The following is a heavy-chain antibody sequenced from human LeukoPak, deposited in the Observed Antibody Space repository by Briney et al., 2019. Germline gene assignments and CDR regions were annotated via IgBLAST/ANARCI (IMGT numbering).Heavy chain of an antibody. CDR3: AREFVGDCSGTSCPPAFDI. J-gene: IGHJ3*02. V-gene: IGHV1-69*04. CDR2: IIPILGIA. CDR1: GGTFSSYT. D-gene: IGHD2-2*01. Sequence: SVKVSCKASGGTFSSYTISWVRQAPGQGLEWMGRIIPILGIANYAQKFQGRVTITADKSTSTAYMELSSLRSEDTAVYYCAREFVGDCSGTSCPPAFDIWGQGTMVTVSS.